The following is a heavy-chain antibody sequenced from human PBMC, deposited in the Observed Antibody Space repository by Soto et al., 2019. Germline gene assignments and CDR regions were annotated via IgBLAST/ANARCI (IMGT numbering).Heavy chain of an antibody. Sequence: TGGSLRLSCAASGLTVSDKYMNWVRQAPGKGLEWVSVIYTSGTTYYADSVKGRFTISRDNFKNTLYLQMNSLRAEDTAMYYCARDGFGRYDGSGSEAFDIWGQGTMVTVSS. J-gene: IGHJ3*02. V-gene: IGHV3-53*01. CDR3: ARDGFGRYDGSGSEAFDI. D-gene: IGHD3-10*01. CDR2: IYTSGTT. CDR1: GLTVSDKY.